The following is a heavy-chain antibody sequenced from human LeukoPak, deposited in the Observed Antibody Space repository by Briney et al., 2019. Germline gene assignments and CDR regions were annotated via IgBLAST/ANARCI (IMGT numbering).Heavy chain of an antibody. CDR3: ARDHENSNDNHCFDY. Sequence: ASVKVSCKTSGYTFSGHYIHWVRQAPGQGPEWMGRINPNNGGTNYAKKFQGRVTMTRDTSITTAYMDLNSLTSDDTAVYYCARDHENSNDNHCFDYWGQGALVTVAS. V-gene: IGHV1-2*06. CDR2: INPNNGGT. J-gene: IGHJ4*02. CDR1: GYTFSGHY. D-gene: IGHD1-1*01.